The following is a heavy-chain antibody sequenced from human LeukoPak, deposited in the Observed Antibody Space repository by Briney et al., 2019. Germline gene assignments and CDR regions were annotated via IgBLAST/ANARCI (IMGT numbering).Heavy chain of an antibody. Sequence: GGSLRLSCAASGFTFSTYAIHWVRQAPGKGLEWVAIISYDGNSKYYADSVKGRFTISRDNSKNTLCLQMNSLRGEDTAVYYCARGAAAFIMVVPAGDYWGQGTLVTVSS. D-gene: IGHD2-2*01. J-gene: IGHJ4*02. CDR3: ARGAAAFIMVVPAGDY. V-gene: IGHV3-30-3*01. CDR2: ISYDGNSK. CDR1: GFTFSTYA.